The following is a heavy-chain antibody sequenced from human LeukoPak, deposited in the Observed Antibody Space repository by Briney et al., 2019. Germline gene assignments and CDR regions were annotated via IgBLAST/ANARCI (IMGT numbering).Heavy chain of an antibody. CDR3: ARGLNERDGYNF. V-gene: IGHV3-23*01. CDR2: ISGSGGTT. CDR1: GFSFRNYA. J-gene: IGHJ4*02. D-gene: IGHD5-24*01. Sequence: GGSLRLSCAASGFSFRNYAMSWVRQAPGKGLEWVSFISGSGGTTYHADPEKGRFTISRDNAKNSLYLQMNSLRAEDTAVYYCARGLNERDGYNFWGQGTLVTVSS.